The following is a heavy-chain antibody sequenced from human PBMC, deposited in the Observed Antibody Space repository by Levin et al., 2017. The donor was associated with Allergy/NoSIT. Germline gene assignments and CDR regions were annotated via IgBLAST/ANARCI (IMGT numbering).Heavy chain of an antibody. J-gene: IGHJ4*02. CDR2: ISGSGGST. CDR3: TATYYYGSGNPYPTFDY. D-gene: IGHD3-10*01. CDR1: GFTFSSYA. V-gene: IGHV3-23*01. Sequence: PGGSLRLSCAASGFTFSSYAMSWVRQAPGKGLEWVSAISGSGGSTYYADSVKGRFTISRDNSKNTLYLQMNSLRAEDTAVYYCTATYYYGSGNPYPTFDYWGQGTLVTVSS.